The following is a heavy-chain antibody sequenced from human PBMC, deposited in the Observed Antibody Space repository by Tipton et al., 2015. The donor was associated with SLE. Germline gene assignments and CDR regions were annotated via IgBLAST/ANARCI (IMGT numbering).Heavy chain of an antibody. J-gene: IGHJ4*02. CDR2: VYYTGNT. Sequence: TLSLTCIVSGDSISSSSYYWGWIRQPPGKGLEWVGTVYYTGNTFYNPPLKSRVTISVDTSKNQFSLKLSSVTAADTAVYYCARDPGDILTGYPYYFDYWGQGTLVTVSS. V-gene: IGHV4-39*07. CDR3: ARDPGDILTGYPYYFDY. D-gene: IGHD3-9*01. CDR1: GDSISSSSYY.